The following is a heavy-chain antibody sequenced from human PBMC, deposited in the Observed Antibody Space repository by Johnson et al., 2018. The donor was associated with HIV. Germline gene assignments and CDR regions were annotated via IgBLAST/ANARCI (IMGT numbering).Heavy chain of an antibody. Sequence: VQLVESGGALVQPGRSLRLSCAASAFPFNNHALHWVRQTPGKGRKWSPIILKGRLTISRDNAKNDLDLQMHSRRPGDPALYYCARVVAFGWELNDAFDIWGQGTMVTVSS. CDR2: II. D-gene: IGHD1-26*01. J-gene: IGHJ3*02. CDR3: ARVVAFGWELNDAFDI. V-gene: IGHV3-9*01. CDR1: AFPFNNHA.